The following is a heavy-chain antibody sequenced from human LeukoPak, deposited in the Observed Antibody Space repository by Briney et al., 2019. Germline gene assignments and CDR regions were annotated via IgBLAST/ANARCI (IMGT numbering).Heavy chain of an antibody. CDR3: ARGYCSGGSCYSLSDY. V-gene: IGHV1-2*02. CDR2: INPNSGGT. D-gene: IGHD2-15*01. Sequence: ASVKVSYKASGYTFTGYYMHWVRQAPGQGLEWMGWINPNSGGTNYAQKFQGRVTMTRDTSISTAYMELSRLRSDDTAVYYCARGYCSGGSCYSLSDYWGQGTLVTVSS. CDR1: GYTFTGYY. J-gene: IGHJ4*02.